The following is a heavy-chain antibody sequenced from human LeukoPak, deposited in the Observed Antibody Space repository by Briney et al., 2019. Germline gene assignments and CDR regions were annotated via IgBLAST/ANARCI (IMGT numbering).Heavy chain of an antibody. J-gene: IGHJ3*02. CDR2: INHSGST. CDR1: GGPFSGYY. CDR3: AKEMVRGVIIQGAFDI. Sequence: SETLSLTCAVYGGPFSGYYWSWIRQPPGKGLEWIGEINHSGSTNYNPSLKSRVTISVDTSKNQFSLKLSSVTAADTAVYYCAKEMVRGVIIQGAFDIWGQGTMVTVSS. V-gene: IGHV4-34*01. D-gene: IGHD3-10*01.